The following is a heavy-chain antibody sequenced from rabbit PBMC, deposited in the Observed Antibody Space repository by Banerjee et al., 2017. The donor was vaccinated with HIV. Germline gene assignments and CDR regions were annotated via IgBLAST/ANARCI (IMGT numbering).Heavy chain of an antibody. J-gene: IGHJ4*01. CDR1: GFSFSSNYW. CDR3: ARSAADTSDYWYFDL. Sequence: QSLEESGGDLVKPGASLTLTCTASGFSFSSNYWICWVRQAPGKGLEWTGCISGITGNTHYATWVNGRFTISKTSSTTVTLQMTSLTAADTATYFCARSAADTSDYWYFDLWGQGTLVTVS. D-gene: IGHD8-1*01. V-gene: IGHV1S40*01. CDR2: ISGITGNT.